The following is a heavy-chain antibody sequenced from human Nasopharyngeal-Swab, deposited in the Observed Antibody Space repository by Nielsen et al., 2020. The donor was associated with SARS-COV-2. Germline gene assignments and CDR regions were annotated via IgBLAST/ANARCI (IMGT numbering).Heavy chain of an antibody. Sequence: GGSLRLSRSASGFTFSIHAMHWVRQAPGKGLEYVSTINDYEDRLYYADSVKGRFTISRDNSKNTLYLQMSSLRPEDTAVYWCVKDLRGRYGFESWGQGTMVTVSS. J-gene: IGHJ3*02. CDR2: INDYEDRL. CDR1: GFTFSIHA. V-gene: IGHV3-64D*06. CDR3: VKDLRGRYGFES. D-gene: IGHD3-16*01.